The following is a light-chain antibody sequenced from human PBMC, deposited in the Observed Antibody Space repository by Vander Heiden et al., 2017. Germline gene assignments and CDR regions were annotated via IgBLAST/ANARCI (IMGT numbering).Light chain of an antibody. Sequence: QSALTQPASVSVSPGRSITISCTGTSSDVGSYNRVSWYQQHPGKAPKLMIYEVSKRPSRVSNRFSGSKSGNTASLTISGLQAEDEADYYCCSYASSSTFVAFGGGTKLTVL. CDR2: EVS. J-gene: IGLJ2*01. CDR1: SSDVGSYNR. CDR3: CSYASSSTFVA. V-gene: IGLV2-23*02.